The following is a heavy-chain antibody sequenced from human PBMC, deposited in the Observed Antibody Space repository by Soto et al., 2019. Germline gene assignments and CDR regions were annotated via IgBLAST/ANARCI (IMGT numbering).Heavy chain of an antibody. D-gene: IGHD2-2*01. J-gene: IGHJ3*01. V-gene: IGHV2-5*02. CDR3: ARAYGGTSWPNDAFDV. CDR2: IYWDDDR. Sequence: QITLRESGPTLVKPTQTLRLTCTFSGFSLSADGVGVGWIRQPPGKALEWLALIYWDDDRRYSPSLKSRLTITKDTSKNQVVLTMTNMDAVDTATYYCARAYGGTSWPNDAFDVWGQGTVVTVSS. CDR1: GFSLSADGVG.